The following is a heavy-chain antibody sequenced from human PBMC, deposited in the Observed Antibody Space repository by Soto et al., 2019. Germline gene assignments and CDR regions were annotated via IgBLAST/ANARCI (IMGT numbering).Heavy chain of an antibody. Sequence: ASVKVSCKASGYTFTGYHIHWVRQAPGQGLEWMGWINTNSGATNYAQNFQGWVTMTRDTSTNTAYVQLSRLTSDDTAVYYCARWVGASNWFDPWGQAPLVTVCS. CDR2: INTNSGAT. V-gene: IGHV1-2*04. D-gene: IGHD1-26*01. CDR3: ARWVGASNWFDP. CDR1: GYTFTGYH. J-gene: IGHJ5*02.